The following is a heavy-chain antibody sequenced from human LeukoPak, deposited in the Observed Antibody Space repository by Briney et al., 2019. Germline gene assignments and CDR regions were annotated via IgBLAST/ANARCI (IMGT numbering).Heavy chain of an antibody. CDR3: ATHSYGYKDDY. V-gene: IGHV3-7*01. D-gene: IGHD5-18*01. Sequence: GGSLRLSCAASGFTFSRYWMSWVRQAPGKGLEWVANIKQDGSEKNYVDSVKGRFTISRDNAKNSLSLQMNSLRAEDTAVYYCATHSYGYKDDYWGQGTLVTVSS. J-gene: IGHJ4*02. CDR2: IKQDGSEK. CDR1: GFTFSRYW.